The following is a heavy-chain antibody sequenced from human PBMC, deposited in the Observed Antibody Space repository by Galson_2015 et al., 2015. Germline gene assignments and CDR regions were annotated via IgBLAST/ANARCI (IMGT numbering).Heavy chain of an antibody. CDR2: ISDEGSIK. J-gene: IGHJ6*02. D-gene: IGHD2-15*01. CDR3: AKDNEGYCSDGHCYSYYYYGMDV. Sequence: SLRLFCAASGFTFSSCGMHWVRRAPGKGLEWVALISDEGSIKEYADSVKGRFTISRDNSKNTLSLQMNSLRAEDTAIYYCAKDNEGYCSDGHCYSYYYYGMDVWGQGTTVTVSS. CDR1: GFTFSSCG. V-gene: IGHV3-30*18.